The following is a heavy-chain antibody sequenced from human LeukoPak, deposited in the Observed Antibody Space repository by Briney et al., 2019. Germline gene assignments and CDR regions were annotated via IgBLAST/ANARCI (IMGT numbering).Heavy chain of an antibody. CDR3: ARKTANRNSAFDY. D-gene: IGHD1-26*01. J-gene: IGHJ4*02. Sequence: ASVKVSCKASGYTFTGNYIHWVRQAPGQGLEWMGWIHPNRGDTKFAQKFQGRVTMTRDTSISSAYMELNRLRSDDTAVYYCARKTANRNSAFDYWGQGTLVTVSS. CDR1: GYTFTGNY. V-gene: IGHV1-2*02. CDR2: IHPNRGDT.